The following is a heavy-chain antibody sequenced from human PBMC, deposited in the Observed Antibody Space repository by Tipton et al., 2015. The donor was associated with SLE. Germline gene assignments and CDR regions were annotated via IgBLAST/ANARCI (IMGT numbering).Heavy chain of an antibody. Sequence: TLSLTCIVSGGSITTNLHYWAWIRQPPGTRLEWIGSIFYTGTTYYNPSLASRVTVSIDRSKNQFSLKLSSVTAADTAVYYCAGVSRDAFEIWGQGTMVTVSS. D-gene: IGHD5/OR15-5a*01. J-gene: IGHJ3*02. CDR3: AGVSRDAFEI. CDR1: GGSITTNLHY. V-gene: IGHV4-39*07. CDR2: IFYTGTT.